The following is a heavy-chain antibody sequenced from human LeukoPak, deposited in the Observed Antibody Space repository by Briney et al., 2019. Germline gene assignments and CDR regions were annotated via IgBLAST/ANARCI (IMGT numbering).Heavy chain of an antibody. CDR1: GFTFSSYS. CDR3: ARLRDGRWLLEY. J-gene: IGHJ4*02. Sequence: TGGSLRLSCAASGFTFSSYSMNWIRQPPGKGLEWIASINYSGTTYYNPSLKSRVTISEDRSKNQFSLKLSSVTAADTAVYYCARLRDGRWLLEYWGQGTLVTVSS. CDR2: INYSGTT. V-gene: IGHV4-59*05. D-gene: IGHD5-24*01.